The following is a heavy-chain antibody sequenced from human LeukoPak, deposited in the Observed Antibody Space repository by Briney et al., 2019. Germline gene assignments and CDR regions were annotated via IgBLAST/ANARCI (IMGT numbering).Heavy chain of an antibody. D-gene: IGHD5-18*01. CDR2: IKEDGSEK. Sequence: PGGSLRLSCAASGFTFNSHWMTWVRQAPGKGLEWVANIKEDGSEKYYVDSVKGRFTISRDNAKNSLSLQMNSLRADDTAVYYCARDGPTAYFDYWGQGILVTVSS. V-gene: IGHV3-7*01. CDR1: GFTFNSHW. J-gene: IGHJ4*02. CDR3: ARDGPTAYFDY.